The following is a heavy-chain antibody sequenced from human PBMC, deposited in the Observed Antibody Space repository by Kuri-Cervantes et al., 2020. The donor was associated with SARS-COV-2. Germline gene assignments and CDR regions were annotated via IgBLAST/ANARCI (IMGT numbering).Heavy chain of an antibody. D-gene: IGHD3-16*01. Sequence: GESLKISCAASGFTFSSYAMSWVRQAPGKGLEWVSAISGSGGSTYYADSVKGRFTISRDNSKNTLYLQMNSLRAEDTAVYYCARDSPSVMGFDYWGQGTRVTVSS. CDR3: ARDSPSVMGFDY. CDR2: ISGSGGST. CDR1: GFTFSSYA. J-gene: IGHJ4*02. V-gene: IGHV3-23*01.